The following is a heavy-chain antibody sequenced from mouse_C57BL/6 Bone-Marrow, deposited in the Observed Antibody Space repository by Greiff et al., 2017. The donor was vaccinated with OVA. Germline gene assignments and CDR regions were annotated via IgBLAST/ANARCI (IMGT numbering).Heavy chain of an antibody. V-gene: IGHV1-75*01. D-gene: IGHD2-4*01. J-gene: IGHJ2*01. CDR1: GYTFTDYY. CDR2: FFPGSGST. Sequence: QVQLQQSGPELVKPGASVKISCKASGYTFTDYYINWVKQRPGQGLEWIGWFFPGSGSTYYNEKLKGKVTLTVDTYSSTAYMLLSSLTSEDSAVYFCARGADDYDGGYFDYWGQGTTLTVSS. CDR3: ARGADDYDGGYFDY.